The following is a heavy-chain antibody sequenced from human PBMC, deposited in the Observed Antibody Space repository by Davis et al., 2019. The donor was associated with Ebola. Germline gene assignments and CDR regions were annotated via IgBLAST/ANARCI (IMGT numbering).Heavy chain of an antibody. D-gene: IGHD6-6*01. Sequence: KVSCKGSGYSFTSYWIGWVRQMPGKGLEWMGIIYLGDSDTRYSPSFQGQVTISADKSISTAYLQWSSLKASDTAMYYCARHGIAARPRYNWFDPWGQGTLDTVSS. CDR2: IYLGDSDT. CDR1: GYSFTSYW. CDR3: ARHGIAARPRYNWFDP. V-gene: IGHV5-51*01. J-gene: IGHJ5*02.